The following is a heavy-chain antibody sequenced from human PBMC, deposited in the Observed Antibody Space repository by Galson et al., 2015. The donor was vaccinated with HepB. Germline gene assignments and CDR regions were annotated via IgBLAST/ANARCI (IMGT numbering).Heavy chain of an antibody. CDR1: GYTFKNYD. D-gene: IGHD4-23*01. J-gene: IGHJ4*02. CDR3: ARVVTGGAPYFDY. V-gene: IGHV1-18*01. Sequence: SVKVSCKASGYTFKNYDISWVRQAPGQGLGWMGWINPYNGNTNYEQKLQGRVTMTTDTSTTTAYMDLRSLRSDDTAVYYCARVVTGGAPYFDYWGQGTLVTVSS. CDR2: INPYNGNT.